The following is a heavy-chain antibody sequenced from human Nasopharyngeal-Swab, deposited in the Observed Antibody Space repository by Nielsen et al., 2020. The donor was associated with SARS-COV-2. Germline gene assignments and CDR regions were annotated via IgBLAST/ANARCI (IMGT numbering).Heavy chain of an antibody. Sequence: GESLKISCAASGFNFSSYAMSWVRQAPAKGLEWVSAISTGAVSTFYAASVKGRFTISRDDSRTTLYLQMNSLRAEDTAVYYCARHQDSSGWFFFDFWGQGTLVTVSS. J-gene: IGHJ4*02. CDR1: GFNFSSYA. CDR2: ISTGAVST. CDR3: ARHQDSSGWFFFDF. D-gene: IGHD6-19*01. V-gene: IGHV3-23*01.